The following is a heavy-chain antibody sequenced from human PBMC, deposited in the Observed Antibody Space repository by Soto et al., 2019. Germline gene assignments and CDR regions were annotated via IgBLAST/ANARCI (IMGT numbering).Heavy chain of an antibody. CDR2: IKQDGSEK. V-gene: IGHV3-7*01. CDR1: VFTFSSYW. CDR3: ATITLAAAAPDY. D-gene: IGHD6-13*01. Sequence: GWSLRLSCSAPVFTFSSYWMSWCRQAPGKGLEWVANIKQDGSEKYYVDSVKGRFTISRDNAKNSLYLQMNSLRAEDTAVYYCATITLAAAAPDYWGQGTLVTVSS. J-gene: IGHJ4*02.